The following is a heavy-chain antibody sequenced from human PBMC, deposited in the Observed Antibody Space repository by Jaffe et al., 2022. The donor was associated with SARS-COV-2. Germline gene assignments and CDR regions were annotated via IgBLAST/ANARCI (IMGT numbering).Heavy chain of an antibody. Sequence: EVQLVESGGGLVQPGGSLRLSCAASGFTLSDYWVHWVRQAPGKGLVWVSRINSDGSSTQYADSVRGRFTISRDNAKNTLFLQMNSLRVEDTAVYYCARDGRRYGEYEYLGMGVWGQGTTVTVSS. D-gene: IGHD3-9*01. CDR3: ARDGRRYGEYEYLGMGV. J-gene: IGHJ6*02. CDR1: GFTLSDYW. CDR2: INSDGSST. V-gene: IGHV3-74*01.